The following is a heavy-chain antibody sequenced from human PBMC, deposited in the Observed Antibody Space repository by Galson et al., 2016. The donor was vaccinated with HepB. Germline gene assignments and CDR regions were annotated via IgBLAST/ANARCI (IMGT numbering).Heavy chain of an antibody. CDR1: GYDLTTYW. CDR2: VYPGDSRT. Sequence: QSGAEVKKPGESLKISCKGSGYDLTTYWIAWVRQMPGKGLEWMGIVYPGDSRTTYSPSFRGQVTISADKSISTAYLQWSSLKASDTAMYYCARPIAAAGNGWFDPWGQGTLVTVSS. D-gene: IGHD6-13*01. CDR3: ARPIAAAGNGWFDP. J-gene: IGHJ5*02. V-gene: IGHV5-51*01.